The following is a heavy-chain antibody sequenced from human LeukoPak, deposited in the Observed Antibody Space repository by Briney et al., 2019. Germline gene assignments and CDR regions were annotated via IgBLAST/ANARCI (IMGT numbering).Heavy chain of an antibody. D-gene: IGHD3-10*01. J-gene: IGHJ4*02. CDR3: ASAVRVRGVITYYFDY. CDR1: GYTLTSYD. CDR2: MNPNSGNP. V-gene: IGHV1-8*01. Sequence: ASVKVSCKASGYTLTSYDIKWVRQATGQGLEWMGWMNPNSGNPGYAQKFQGRVTMNKKTPISTAYMELGSLCSEAPAGIYFASAVRVRGVITYYFDYWGQGTLVSVSS.